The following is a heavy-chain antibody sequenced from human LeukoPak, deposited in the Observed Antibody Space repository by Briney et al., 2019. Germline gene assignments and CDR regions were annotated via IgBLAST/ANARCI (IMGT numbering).Heavy chain of an antibody. CDR1: AGSTRGYY. CDR2: MYISGST. Sequence: SETLSLTCIVSAGSTRGYYWTWIRQPAGKGLEWIGRMYISGSTNYNPSLKSRVTMSVDTSRNHFSLRLKSVTAADTAVYYCASDPTWPDAFDFWGQGTMVTVSS. J-gene: IGHJ3*01. CDR3: ASDPTWPDAFDF. V-gene: IGHV4-4*07.